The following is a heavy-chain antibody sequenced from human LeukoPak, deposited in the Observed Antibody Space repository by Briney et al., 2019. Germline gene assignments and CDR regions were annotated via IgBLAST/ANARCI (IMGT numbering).Heavy chain of an antibody. CDR2: INHSGST. V-gene: IGHV4-34*01. D-gene: IGHD1-26*01. J-gene: IGHJ5*02. Sequence: SETLSLTCAVYGGSFSGYYWSWIRQPPGKGLEWIGEINHSGSTNYNPSLKSRVTISVDTSKNQISLKLSSVTAADTAVYYCARGVRYGGSRGSWFDPWGQGTLVTVSS. CDR1: GGSFSGYY. CDR3: ARGVRYGGSRGSWFDP.